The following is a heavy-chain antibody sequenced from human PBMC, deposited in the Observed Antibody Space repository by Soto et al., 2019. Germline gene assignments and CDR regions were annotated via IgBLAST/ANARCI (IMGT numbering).Heavy chain of an antibody. CDR3: AKPAKGSGGYAPFDS. CDR2: ISVGGGST. CDR1: GFTFGSYV. Sequence: GGSLRLSCAASGFTFGSYVMTWVRQAPGKGLEWVSAISVGGGSTSYADSVKGRFTISRDNSKNTLYLRMISLRVEDTAVYYCAKPAKGSGGYAPFDSWGQGILVTVSS. D-gene: IGHD1-26*01. J-gene: IGHJ4*02. V-gene: IGHV3-23*01.